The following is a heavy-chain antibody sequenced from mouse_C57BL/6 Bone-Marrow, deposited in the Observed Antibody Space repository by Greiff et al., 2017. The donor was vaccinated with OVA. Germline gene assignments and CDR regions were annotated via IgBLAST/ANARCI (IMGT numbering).Heavy chain of an antibody. CDR2: ISSGGSYT. J-gene: IGHJ4*01. V-gene: IGHV5-6*01. CDR1: GFTFSSYG. CDR3: ARHEDYYGSSYGYAMDY. D-gene: IGHD1-1*01. Sequence: EVQLQESGGDLVKPGGSLKLSCAASGFTFSSYGMSWVRQTPDKRLEWVATISSGGSYTYYPDSVKGRFTISRDNAKNTLYLQMSSLKSEDTAMYYCARHEDYYGSSYGYAMDYWGQGTSVTVSS.